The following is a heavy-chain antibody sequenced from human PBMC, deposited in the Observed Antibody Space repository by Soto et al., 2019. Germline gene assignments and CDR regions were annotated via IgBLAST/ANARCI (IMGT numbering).Heavy chain of an antibody. CDR3: ARERAVPSWVDP. CDR2: IYTSGTT. Sequence: WTWIRQPAGKGLEWIGRIYTSGTTDYNPSLKSRVTMSVDTSKNQFSLKLRSVTAADTAVYYCARERAVPSWVDPWGQGTLVTVSS. J-gene: IGHJ5*02. V-gene: IGHV4-4*07. D-gene: IGHD6-19*01.